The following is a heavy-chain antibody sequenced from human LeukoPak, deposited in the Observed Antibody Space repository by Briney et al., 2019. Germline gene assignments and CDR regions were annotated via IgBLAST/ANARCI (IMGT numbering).Heavy chain of an antibody. CDR1: GGSISSGGYY. D-gene: IGHD3-10*02. V-gene: IGHV4-31*03. CDR2: IYYSGTP. J-gene: IGHJ4*02. CDR3: ARLSSGSYVY. Sequence: SQTLSLTCTVSGGSISSGGYYWSWIRQHPGKGLEWIGYIYYSGTPYYNPSLKSRATISVATSKNQFSLKLSSVTAADTAVYYCARLSSGSYVYWGRGTLVTVSS.